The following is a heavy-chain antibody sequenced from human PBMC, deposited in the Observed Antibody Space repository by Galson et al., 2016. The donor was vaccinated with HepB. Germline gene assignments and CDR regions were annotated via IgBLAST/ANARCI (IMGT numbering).Heavy chain of an antibody. CDR1: GFTLTNSGVG. Sequence: PALVKPTQTLTLTCTFSGFTLTNSGVGVGWIRQPPRKALEWLALIYWDDNHHSSPPLKRRLTITKDTSKNQVVLTLTNMVPMDTATYYCAHSVGSDEWTATSGWETYYFDYWGQGILVTVSS. CDR3: AHSVGSDEWTATSGWETYYFDY. J-gene: IGHJ4*02. CDR2: IYWDDNH. V-gene: IGHV2-5*02. D-gene: IGHD2-21*02.